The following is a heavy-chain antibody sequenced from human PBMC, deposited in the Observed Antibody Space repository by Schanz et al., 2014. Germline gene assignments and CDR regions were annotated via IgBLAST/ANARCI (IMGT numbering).Heavy chain of an antibody. CDR2: MYINSGST. J-gene: IGHJ3*01. V-gene: IGHV3-23*04. Sequence: EVQVVESGGGLVQPGGSLRLSCAASGFAFSNYAMNWVRQAPGKGLEWISSMYINSGSTQYADSVKGRFIISRDSSKNTLFLQMNSLRAEDTAVYFCARDGGRDGYNLAFDVWGQGTLVTVSS. D-gene: IGHD5-12*01. CDR1: GFAFSNYA. CDR3: ARDGGRDGYNLAFDV.